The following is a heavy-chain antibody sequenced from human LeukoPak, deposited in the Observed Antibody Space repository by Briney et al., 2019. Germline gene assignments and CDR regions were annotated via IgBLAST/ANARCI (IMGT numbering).Heavy chain of an antibody. CDR2: MNPNSGNT. V-gene: IGHV1-8*03. D-gene: IGHD7-27*01. Sequence: ASVKVSCKASGYTFTSYDINWVRQATGQGLEWMGWMNPNSGNTGYAQKFQGRVTITRNTSISTAYMELRSLRSDDTAVYYCARDLAGDGFDYWGQGTLVTVSS. CDR1: GYTFTSYD. CDR3: ARDLAGDGFDY. J-gene: IGHJ4*02.